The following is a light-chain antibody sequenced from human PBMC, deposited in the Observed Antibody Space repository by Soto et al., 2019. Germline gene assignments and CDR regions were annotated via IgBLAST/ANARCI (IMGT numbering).Light chain of an antibody. J-gene: IGKJ2*01. CDR1: QSVSSY. V-gene: IGKV3-11*01. CDR2: DAS. Sequence: EIVLTQSPATLSLSPGERATLSCRASQSVSSYLAWYQPKPGQAPRLLIYDASNRATGIPARFSGSGSGTDFTLTISGLEPEDFAVYYCQQGSNWPRTFGQGTKVEIK. CDR3: QQGSNWPRT.